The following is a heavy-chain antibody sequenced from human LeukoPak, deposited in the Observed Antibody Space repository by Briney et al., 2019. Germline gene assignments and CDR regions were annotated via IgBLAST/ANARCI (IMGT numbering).Heavy chain of an antibody. V-gene: IGHV4-39*07. CDR2: IYYSGST. J-gene: IGHJ6*03. D-gene: IGHD6-19*01. CDR1: GGSISSSSFY. Sequence: SETLSLTCTVSGGSISSSSFYWGWIRQPPGKGLEWIGSIYYSGSTHYNPSLKSRVTISLDTSKNQFSLKLSSVTAADTAVYYCARGRPRQWLVFTPYYYYMDVWGKGTTVTVSS. CDR3: ARGRPRQWLVFTPYYYYMDV.